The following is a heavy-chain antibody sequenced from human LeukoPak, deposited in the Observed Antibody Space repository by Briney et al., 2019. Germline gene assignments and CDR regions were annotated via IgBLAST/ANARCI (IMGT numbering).Heavy chain of an antibody. CDR1: GGTFSSYA. D-gene: IGHD3-10*01. CDR2: IIPIFGTA. Sequence: GASVKLSCKASGGTFSSYAISWVRQAPGQGLEWMRGIIPIFGTANYAQKVQGRVTITADESTSTAYMELRSLRSEDTAVYYCARGSMVRGGRVSYYFDYWGQGTLVTVSS. J-gene: IGHJ4*02. CDR3: ARGSMVRGGRVSYYFDY. V-gene: IGHV1-69*01.